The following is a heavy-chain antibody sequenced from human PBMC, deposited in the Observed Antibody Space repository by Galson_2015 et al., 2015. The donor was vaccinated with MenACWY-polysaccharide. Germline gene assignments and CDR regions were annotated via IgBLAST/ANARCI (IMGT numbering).Heavy chain of an antibody. J-gene: IGHJ4*02. D-gene: IGHD3-22*01. CDR3: ARYVTTGGQIRYFDY. CDR2: INQDGREV. CDR1: GSTFSNFW. Sequence: SLRLSCAAAGSTFSNFWMSWVRQAPGMGLEWVANINQDGREVYYVDSVKGRFAISRDNPKNSLYLQMNCLRPEDTAVYYCARYVTTGGQIRYFDYWGQGALVTVSS. V-gene: IGHV3-7*01.